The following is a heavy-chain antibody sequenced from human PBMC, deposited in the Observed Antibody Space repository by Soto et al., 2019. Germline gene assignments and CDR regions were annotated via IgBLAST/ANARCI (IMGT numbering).Heavy chain of an antibody. CDR2: IDHSGST. D-gene: IGHD3-10*01. CDR1: GGSFSGYY. CDR3: ARGSGVQIDY. Sequence: SDTLSLTCGVNGGSFSGYYWTWIRQSPGKGLEWIGEIDHSGSTDYDPSLKSRLTISVDTAERQFSLNLTSVTAADTGFYFCARGSGVQIDYWGQGILVTVSS. J-gene: IGHJ4*02. V-gene: IGHV4-34*01.